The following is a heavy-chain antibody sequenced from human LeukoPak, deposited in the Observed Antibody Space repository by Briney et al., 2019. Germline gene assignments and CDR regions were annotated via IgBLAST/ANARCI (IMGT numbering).Heavy chain of an antibody. CDR2: MNPNSGNT. D-gene: IGHD3-22*01. Sequence: PVASVKVSCKASGYTFISYDINWVRQATGQGLEWMGWMNPNSGNTGYAQKFQGRVTMTRNTSISTAYMELSSLRSEDTAVYYCARVRSYYDSPFEGDDAFDIWGQGTMVTVSS. J-gene: IGHJ3*02. V-gene: IGHV1-8*01. CDR1: GYTFISYD. CDR3: ARVRSYYDSPFEGDDAFDI.